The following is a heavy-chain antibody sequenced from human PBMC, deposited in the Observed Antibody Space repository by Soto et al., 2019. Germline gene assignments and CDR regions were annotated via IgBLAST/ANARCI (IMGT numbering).Heavy chain of an antibody. CDR1: GFPINKAW. J-gene: IGHJ4*02. Sequence: EVQLVESGGGLVKPGGSLTLSCAVSGFPINKAWMGWVRQGPGKGLEWVGRLKSVSDGGKAEYTAPVKDRFTISRDDSKNMLYLQMNSLKAEDTGVHFCTTMRWNFWSTDWGQGALVTVSS. CDR3: TTMRWNFWSTD. V-gene: IGHV3-15*01. CDR2: LKSVSDGGKA. D-gene: IGHD3-3*01.